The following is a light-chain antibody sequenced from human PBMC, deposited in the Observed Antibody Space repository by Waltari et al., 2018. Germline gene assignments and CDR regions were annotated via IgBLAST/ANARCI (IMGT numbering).Light chain of an antibody. J-gene: IGKJ1*01. CDR1: QSISSH. CDR2: DES. V-gene: IGKV3-11*01. Sequence: ETVLTQSPATLSLSPGERATLSCRARQSISSHLAWYQQKPGPPPRLLIYDESKRATGIPARFSCSGSGTDFTLTISSLEPEDFAVYYCQQRSNLWTFGQGTKVEIK. CDR3: QQRSNLWT.